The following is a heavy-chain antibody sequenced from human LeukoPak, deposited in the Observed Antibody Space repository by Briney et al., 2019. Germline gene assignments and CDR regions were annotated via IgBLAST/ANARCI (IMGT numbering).Heavy chain of an antibody. D-gene: IGHD3-22*01. Sequence: SETLSLTCAVYGGSFSGYYWSWIRQPPGKGLEWIGEINHSGSTNYNPSLKSRVTISVDTSKNQFSLKLSSVTAADTAVYYRARVSDDSSAFDYWGQGTLVTVSS. CDR1: GGSFSGYY. CDR3: ARVSDDSSAFDY. V-gene: IGHV4-34*01. CDR2: INHSGST. J-gene: IGHJ4*02.